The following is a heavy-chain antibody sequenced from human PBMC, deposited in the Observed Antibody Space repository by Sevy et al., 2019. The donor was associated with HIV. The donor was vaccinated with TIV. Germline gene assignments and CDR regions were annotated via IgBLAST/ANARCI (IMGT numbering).Heavy chain of an antibody. CDR2: ISYDGVIK. V-gene: IGHV3-30*14. Sequence: GGSLRPSCAASGFTFSSHAMHWVRQAPGKGLEWVALISYDGVIKYYAESVKGRFTISRDNSKNTLYLQMNSLRADDTAVYYCAREAGYSTGWSPGNYWGQGTLVTVSS. J-gene: IGHJ4*02. CDR1: GFTFSSHA. D-gene: IGHD6-19*01. CDR3: AREAGYSTGWSPGNY.